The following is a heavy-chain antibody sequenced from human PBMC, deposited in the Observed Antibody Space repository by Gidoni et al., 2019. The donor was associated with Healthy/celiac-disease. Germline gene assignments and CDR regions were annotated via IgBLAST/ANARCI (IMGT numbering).Heavy chain of an antibody. Sequence: EVQLVESGGGLVQPGGSLRLSCAASGCTFSSYWMSWVRQAPGKGLEWVANIKQDGSEKYYVDSVKGRFTISRDNAKNSLYLQMNSLRAEDTAVYYCARAPGYNWIAYFDYWGQRTLVTVSS. V-gene: IGHV3-7*04. J-gene: IGHJ4*01. CDR1: GCTFSSYW. CDR3: ARAPGYNWIAYFDY. D-gene: IGHD1-20*01. CDR2: IKQDGSEK.